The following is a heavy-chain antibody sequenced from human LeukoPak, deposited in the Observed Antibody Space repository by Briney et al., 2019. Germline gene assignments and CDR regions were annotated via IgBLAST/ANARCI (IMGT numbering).Heavy chain of an antibody. V-gene: IGHV3-30*14. CDR3: AREIRRYSSGWYYFDY. CDR1: GFTFSSYA. D-gene: IGHD6-19*01. Sequence: PGRSLRLSCAASGFTFSSYAMHWVRQAPGKGLEWVAVISYDGSNKYYADSVKGRFTISRDNSKNTLYLQINSLRAEDTAVYYCAREIRRYSSGWYYFDYWGQGTLVTVSS. J-gene: IGHJ4*02. CDR2: ISYDGSNK.